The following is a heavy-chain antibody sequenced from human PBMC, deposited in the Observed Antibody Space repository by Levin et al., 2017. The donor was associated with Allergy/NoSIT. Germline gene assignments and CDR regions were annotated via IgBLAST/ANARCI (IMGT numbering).Heavy chain of an antibody. Sequence: GESLKISCAASGFTVTNAWMSWVRQAPGKGLEWVGRIKSKTDGGTTDFPAPVKGRFTISRDDSKNTLFLQMNSLRAEDTAVYYCAKRGGDSSTWYAAYWGQGTLVTVSS. V-gene: IGHV3-15*01. CDR2: IKSKTDGGTT. D-gene: IGHD6-13*01. CDR1: GFTVTNAW. J-gene: IGHJ4*02. CDR3: AKRGGDSSTWYAAY.